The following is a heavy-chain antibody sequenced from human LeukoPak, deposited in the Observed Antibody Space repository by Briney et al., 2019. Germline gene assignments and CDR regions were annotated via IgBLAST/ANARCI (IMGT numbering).Heavy chain of an antibody. V-gene: IGHV3-49*04. Sequence: PGRSLRLSCTASGLTFGDYAMSWVRQAPGKGLEWVGFIRSKAYGGTTEYAASVKGRFTISRDDSKSIAYLQMNSLRTEDTAVYYCTRDPGYCSSTSCHNWFDPWGQGTLVTVSS. J-gene: IGHJ5*02. D-gene: IGHD2-2*03. CDR1: GLTFGDYA. CDR2: IRSKAYGGTT. CDR3: TRDPGYCSSTSCHNWFDP.